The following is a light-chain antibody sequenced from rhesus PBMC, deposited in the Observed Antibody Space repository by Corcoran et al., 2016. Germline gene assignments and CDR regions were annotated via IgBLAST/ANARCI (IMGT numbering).Light chain of an antibody. CDR2: GAS. V-gene: IGKV3-42*03. Sequence: EIVLTQSPATLSLSPGERATLSCRASQSVSSSLAWYQQKPEQAPRLLIYGASSRAPGIPDRFSGSVSGTGFTLTISSLEPEDFAVYYCQQYSNWPFTFGPGTKLDIK. CDR3: QQYSNWPFT. J-gene: IGKJ3*01. CDR1: QSVSSS.